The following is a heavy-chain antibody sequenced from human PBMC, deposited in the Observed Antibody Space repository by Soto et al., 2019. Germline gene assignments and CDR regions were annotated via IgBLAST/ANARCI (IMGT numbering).Heavy chain of an antibody. Sequence: GASVKVSCKASGGTFSSYVINWVRQAPGEGLEWMGGIIPIFGTTNYAQKFQGRATITADESTRTAYMDLSGLRSEDTAVYYCARGVGSGSYYNQYNWFDPWGQGTLVTVSS. CDR3: ARGVGSGSYYNQYNWFDP. J-gene: IGHJ5*02. CDR2: IIPIFGTT. D-gene: IGHD3-10*01. CDR1: GGTFSSYV. V-gene: IGHV1-69*13.